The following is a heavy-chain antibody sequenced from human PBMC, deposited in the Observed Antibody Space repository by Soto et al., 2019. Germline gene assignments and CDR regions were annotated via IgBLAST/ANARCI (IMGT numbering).Heavy chain of an antibody. CDR2: IYHDDDK. CDR1: GFSLSTHRVG. Sequence: QITLKESGPTLVKPTQTLTMTCTFSGFSLSTHRVGVGWIRQPPGKALQWLALIYHDDDKRYRPSLKNRLTISKVTSNIQLVLTMTNMEPVDTATYFCAHAPHPILDDPFDIWGQGTMVTVSS. V-gene: IGHV2-5*02. J-gene: IGHJ3*02. CDR3: AHAPHPILDDPFDI. D-gene: IGHD2-15*01.